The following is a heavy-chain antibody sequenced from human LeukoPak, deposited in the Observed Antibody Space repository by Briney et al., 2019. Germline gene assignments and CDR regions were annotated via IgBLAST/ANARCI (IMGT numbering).Heavy chain of an antibody. CDR3: TSTYYDFWSGYTAQY. CDR1: GFTFSNAW. Sequence: GGSLRLSCAASGFTFSNAWMSWVRQAPGKGLEGVGRIKSKTDGGTTDYAAPVKGRFTISRDDSKNTLYLQMNSLKTEDTAVYYCTSTYYDFWSGYTAQYWGQGTLVTVSS. V-gene: IGHV3-15*01. J-gene: IGHJ4*02. CDR2: IKSKTDGGTT. D-gene: IGHD3-3*01.